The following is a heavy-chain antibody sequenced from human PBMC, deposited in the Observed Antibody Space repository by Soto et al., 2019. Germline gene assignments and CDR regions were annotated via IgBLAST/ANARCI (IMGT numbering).Heavy chain of an antibody. V-gene: IGHV4-39*07. J-gene: IGHJ4*02. CDR1: GGSISSSDYY. D-gene: IGHD2-15*01. CDR3: ASDYCSGGSCYSSAY. Sequence: SETLSLTCTVSGGSISSSDYYWGWIRQPPGKGLEWIGKINYSGSTNYNPSLKSRVTISVDTSKNQFSLKLSSVTAADTAVYYCASDYCSGGSCYSSAYWGQGTLVTVSS. CDR2: INYSGST.